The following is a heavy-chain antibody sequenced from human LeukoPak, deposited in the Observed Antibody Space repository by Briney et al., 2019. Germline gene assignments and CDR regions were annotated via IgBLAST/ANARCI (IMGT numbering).Heavy chain of an antibody. CDR2: INHSGST. V-gene: IGHV4-34*01. CDR3: ARARRGVAGFPLDY. J-gene: IGHJ4*02. CDR1: GGSFSGYY. D-gene: IGHD6-19*01. Sequence: PSETLSLTGAVYGGSFSGYYWSWIRQPPGKGLEWIGEINHSGSTNYNPSLKSRVTISVDTSKNQFSLKLSSVTAADTAVYYCARARRGVAGFPLDYWGQGTLVTVSS.